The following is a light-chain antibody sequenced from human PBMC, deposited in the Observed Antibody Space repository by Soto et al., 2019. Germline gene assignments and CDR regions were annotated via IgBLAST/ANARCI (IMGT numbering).Light chain of an antibody. CDR1: QSGRNF. V-gene: IGKV3-15*01. J-gene: IGKJ5*01. CDR3: QQYNNWPPT. Sequence: EIVMTQSPASLSVSRGEGATRSCRASQSGRNFVGWYQQKPGQAPRLLIYNVSTTATGIPARFSGSGSGTEFTLTISSLQSEHFAVYYCQQYNNWPPTFGRGTRLEIK. CDR2: NVS.